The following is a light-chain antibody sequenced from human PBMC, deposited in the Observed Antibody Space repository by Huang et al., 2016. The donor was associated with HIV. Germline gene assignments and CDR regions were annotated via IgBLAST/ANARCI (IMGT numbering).Light chain of an antibody. J-gene: IGKJ4*01. Sequence: DIVMTQSPNSLAVSLGERATINCRSSQSVLSNSKNRNYLAWYQQKPGQPPKLRIYWASTREYGVPDRFSGSGSGTDFTLTISSLQAEDVAVYYCQQYYSIPPSFGGGTKVEIK. V-gene: IGKV4-1*01. CDR1: QSVLSNSKNRNY. CDR3: QQYYSIPPS. CDR2: WAS.